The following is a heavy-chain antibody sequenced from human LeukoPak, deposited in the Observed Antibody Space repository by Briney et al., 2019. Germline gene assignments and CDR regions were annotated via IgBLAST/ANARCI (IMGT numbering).Heavy chain of an antibody. CDR3: AKRGAGSGGLHF. V-gene: IGHV3-23*01. CDR2: FYETDKT. Sequence: GSLRLSRAASGFTFSIYAMTWVRQAPGKGLEWVSTFYETDKTDYADSVKGRFTISRDTSKNMLYLQMNSLRAEDTAIYYCAKRGAGSGGLHFWGQGTLVTVSS. J-gene: IGHJ4*02. D-gene: IGHD6-19*01. CDR1: GFTFSIYA.